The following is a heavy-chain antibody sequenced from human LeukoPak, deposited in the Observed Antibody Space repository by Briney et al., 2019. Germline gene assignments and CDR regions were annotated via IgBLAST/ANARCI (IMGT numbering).Heavy chain of an antibody. CDR3: ARYDFILISYFDL. Sequence: SQTLSLTCAISGDSVSSNSAAWNWLRQSPSRGLEWLGRTYYRSKWYNDYAVSVKSRITINPDTSKNQFSLQLNSVTPEDTAVYHCARYDFILISYFDLWGRGALVTVSS. J-gene: IGHJ2*01. D-gene: IGHD3-3*01. V-gene: IGHV6-1*01. CDR1: GDSVSSNSAA. CDR2: TYYRSKWYN.